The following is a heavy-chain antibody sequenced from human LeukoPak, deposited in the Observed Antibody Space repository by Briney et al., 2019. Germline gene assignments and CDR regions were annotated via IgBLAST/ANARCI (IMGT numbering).Heavy chain of an antibody. J-gene: IGHJ4*02. D-gene: IGHD3-10*01. Sequence: PGGSLRLSCAASGFTFSSYAMSWVRQAPGKGLEWVANIKQDGSEKYYVDSVKGRFTISRDNAKNSLYLQMNSLRAEDTAVYYCARDLPEYYGSGSQFDYWGQGTLVTVSS. V-gene: IGHV3-7*01. CDR1: GFTFSSYA. CDR3: ARDLPEYYGSGSQFDY. CDR2: IKQDGSEK.